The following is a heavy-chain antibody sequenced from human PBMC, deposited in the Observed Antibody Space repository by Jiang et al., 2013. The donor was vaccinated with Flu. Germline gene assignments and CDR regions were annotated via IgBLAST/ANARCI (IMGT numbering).Heavy chain of an antibody. D-gene: IGHD5-24*01. J-gene: IGHJ4*02. Sequence: QLLESGGGLVQPGGSLRLSCAASGFTFSNYEMNWVRQAPGKGLECVSYISSSGSTIYYADSVKGRFTISRDNAKNSLYLQMNSLRAEDTGVYYCARVRRWLQEFDYWGQGTLVTVSS. V-gene: IGHV3-48*03. CDR3: ARVRRWLQEFDY. CDR1: GFTFSNYE. CDR2: ISSSGSTI.